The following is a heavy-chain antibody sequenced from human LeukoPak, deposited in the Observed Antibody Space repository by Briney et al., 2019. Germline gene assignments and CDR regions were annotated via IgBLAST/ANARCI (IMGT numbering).Heavy chain of an antibody. Sequence: PSETLSLTCTVSGGSISSSSYYWGWIRQPPGKGLEWVRSIYYSGSTYYNPSLKSRVTISVDTSKNQFSLKLSSVTAADTAVYYCARWYYDSSGYRYFDYWGQGTLVTVSS. J-gene: IGHJ4*02. CDR1: GGSISSSSYY. V-gene: IGHV4-39*07. CDR3: ARWYYDSSGYRYFDY. D-gene: IGHD3-22*01. CDR2: IYYSGST.